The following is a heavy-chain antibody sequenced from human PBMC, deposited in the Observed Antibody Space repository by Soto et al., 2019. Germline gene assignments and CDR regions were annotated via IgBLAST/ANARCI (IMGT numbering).Heavy chain of an antibody. CDR1: GFSFASSW. D-gene: IGHD6-13*01. V-gene: IGHV3-7*05. J-gene: IGHJ3*02. Sequence: EVQLVESGGDLVQPGGSLRLSCAASGFSFASSWMTWVRQAPGKGLEWVANIKKDGSKINYLDSVRGRFTVSRDNAKNSLYLEMKSLRAEDTALYSCARDVSPGSSSLYLDAFDIWGQGTMVTVSS. CDR3: ARDVSPGSSSLYLDAFDI. CDR2: IKKDGSKI.